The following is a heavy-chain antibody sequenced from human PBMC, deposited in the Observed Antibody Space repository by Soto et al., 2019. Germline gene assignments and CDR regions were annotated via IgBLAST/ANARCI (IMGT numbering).Heavy chain of an antibody. CDR1: GFNFSSYG. J-gene: IGHJ4*02. CDR3: AKWNGGFDY. V-gene: IGHV3-30*18. D-gene: IGHD3-16*01. CDR2: ISYDGSYK. Sequence: QVQLVESGGGVVQPGRSLRLSCAASGFNFSSYGMHWVRQAPGKGLEWVAVISYDGSYKYYADSVKGRFTISRDNSKNTLYLQMNSLGAEDTAVYYCAKWNGGFDYWGQGTLVTVSS.